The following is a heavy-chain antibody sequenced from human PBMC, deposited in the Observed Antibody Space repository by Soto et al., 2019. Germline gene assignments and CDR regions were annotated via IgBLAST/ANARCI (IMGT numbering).Heavy chain of an antibody. CDR1: GFTFRTYA. Sequence: GALRLSCAASGFTFRTYAMSWVRQAPGKGLEWVSGLFGNGGGISYADSVKGRFTISRDNSNNMLYLQMRSLRVEDTAVYYCAKDRQPDGLWPFDHWGQGTLVTVSS. V-gene: IGHV3-23*01. CDR3: AKDRQPDGLWPFDH. CDR2: LFGNGGGI. J-gene: IGHJ4*02. D-gene: IGHD2-8*01.